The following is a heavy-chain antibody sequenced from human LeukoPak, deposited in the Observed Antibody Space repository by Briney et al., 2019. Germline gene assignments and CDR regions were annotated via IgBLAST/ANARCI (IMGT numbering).Heavy chain of an antibody. V-gene: IGHV4-39*01. J-gene: IGHJ5*02. Sequence: SETLSLTCTVSGGSVSNTNYYWAWLRQPPGKGLEWIGSVSHSWSTYYNPSLKSRVSTSVDTSKNQFSLNLSSVIATDTAVYYCARKVVRGVICWFDAWGQGTLVTVSS. CDR2: VSHSWST. CDR1: GGSVSNTNYY. CDR3: ARKVVRGVICWFDA. D-gene: IGHD3-10*01.